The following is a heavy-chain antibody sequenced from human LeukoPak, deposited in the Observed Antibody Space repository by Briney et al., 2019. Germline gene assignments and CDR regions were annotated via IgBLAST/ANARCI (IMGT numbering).Heavy chain of an antibody. D-gene: IGHD3-10*01. Sequence: ASVKVSCKASGYTFTGYYMHWVRQAPGQGLEWMGWINPNSGGTNYAQKLQGRVTMTTDTSTSTAYMELRSLGSDDTAVYYCARKAGYYYMDVWGKGTTVTVSS. J-gene: IGHJ6*03. V-gene: IGHV1-2*02. CDR2: INPNSGGT. CDR1: GYTFTGYY. CDR3: ARKAGYYYMDV.